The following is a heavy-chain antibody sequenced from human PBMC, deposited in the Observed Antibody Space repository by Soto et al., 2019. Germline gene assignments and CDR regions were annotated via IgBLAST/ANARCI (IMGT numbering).Heavy chain of an antibody. CDR1: GFSLSTSGVG. J-gene: IGHJ5*02. V-gene: IGHV2-5*02. D-gene: IGHD2-15*01. Sequence: SGPTLVNPTQTLTLTCTFSGFSLSTSGVGVGWIRQPPGKALEWLALIYWDDDKRYSPSLKSRLTITKDTSKNQVVLTMTNMDPVDTATYYCAHSLGYCSGGSCYNCFAPWGQGTLVTVSS. CDR3: AHSLGYCSGGSCYNCFAP. CDR2: IYWDDDK.